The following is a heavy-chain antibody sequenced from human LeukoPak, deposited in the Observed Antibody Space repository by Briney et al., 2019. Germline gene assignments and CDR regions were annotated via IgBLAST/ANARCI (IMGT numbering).Heavy chain of an antibody. CDR2: SRNKANSYTT. CDR3: TRCSTGTRLYYFDY. V-gene: IGHV3-72*01. D-gene: IGHD1/OR15-1a*01. Sequence: GGSLRLSCTASGFTFSDRYIDWVRQAPGKGLEWVGRSRNKANSYTTEYAASVKGRFTISRDESKNLLYLQMNSLTAEDTAVYYCTRCSTGTRLYYFDYWGQGTLVTVSS. J-gene: IGHJ4*02. CDR1: GFTFSDRY.